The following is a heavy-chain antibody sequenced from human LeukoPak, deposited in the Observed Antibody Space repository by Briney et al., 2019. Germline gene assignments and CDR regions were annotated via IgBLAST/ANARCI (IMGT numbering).Heavy chain of an antibody. V-gene: IGHV3-48*04. CDR3: ARGRCSSTSCYSNYYYYMDV. D-gene: IGHD2-2*02. CDR2: ISSSSSTI. CDR1: GFTFSSYS. Sequence: GGSLRLSCAASGFTFSSYSMNWVRQAPGKGLEWVSYISSSSSTIYYADSVKGRFTISRDNAKNSLYLQMNSLRAEDTAVYYCARGRCSSTSCYSNYYYYMDVWGKGTTVTVSS. J-gene: IGHJ6*03.